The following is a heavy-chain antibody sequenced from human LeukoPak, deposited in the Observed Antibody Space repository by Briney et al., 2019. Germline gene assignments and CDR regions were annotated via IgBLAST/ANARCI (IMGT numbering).Heavy chain of an antibody. CDR1: GFTFSSYW. CDR3: ARDSSSTSCYH. J-gene: IGHJ5*02. Sequence: GGSLRLSYAASGFTFSSYWMHWVRQAPGKGLVWVSRINTDGSNTDYADSVKGRFTISRDNAKNTLFLQMNSLRAEDMAVYYCARDSSSTSCYHWGQGTLVTVSS. D-gene: IGHD2-2*01. V-gene: IGHV3-74*01. CDR2: INTDGSNT.